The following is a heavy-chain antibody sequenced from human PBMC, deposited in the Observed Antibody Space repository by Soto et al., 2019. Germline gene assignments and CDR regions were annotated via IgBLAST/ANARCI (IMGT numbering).Heavy chain of an antibody. D-gene: IGHD4-17*01. V-gene: IGHV1-2*02. CDR3: ARCYGDYFSAFDP. J-gene: IGHJ5*02. CDR1: GYIFTGYH. Sequence: ASVKVSCKASGYIFTGYHMHWVRQAPGQGLEWMGWINPNSGGTKYAQKFQGRVTMTRDTSISTAYMELSSLRSEDTAVYYCARCYGDYFSAFDPWGQGTLVTVSS. CDR2: INPNSGGT.